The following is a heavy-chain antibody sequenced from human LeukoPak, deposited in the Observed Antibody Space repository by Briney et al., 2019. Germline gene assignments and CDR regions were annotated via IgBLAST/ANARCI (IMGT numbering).Heavy chain of an antibody. J-gene: IGHJ3*02. CDR1: GYTFTGYY. CDR2: INPNSGGT. CDR3: ARTVLRYFDWLSYDAFDI. V-gene: IGHV1-2*02. Sequence: GASVKVSCKASGYTFTGYYMHWVRQAPGQGLEWMGWINPNSGGTNYAQKFQGRVTMTRDTSISTAYMELSRLRSDDTAVYYCARTVLRYFDWLSYDAFDIWGQGTMVTVSS. D-gene: IGHD3-9*01.